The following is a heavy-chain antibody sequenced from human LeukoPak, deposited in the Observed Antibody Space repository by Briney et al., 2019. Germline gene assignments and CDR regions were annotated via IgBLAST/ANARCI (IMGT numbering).Heavy chain of an antibody. J-gene: IGHJ5*02. CDR1: GASISSGGYS. V-gene: IGHV4-30-2*06. Sequence: SETLSLTCAVSGASISSGGYSWRWIRQSPVKGLEWIGYIYRSGSTYYNPSLKSRVTISVDNSKNQFSLNLSAMTAADTAVYYCARSYCSGGSCGRFDPWGQGTLVTVSS. D-gene: IGHD2-15*01. CDR2: IYRSGST. CDR3: ARSYCSGGSCGRFDP.